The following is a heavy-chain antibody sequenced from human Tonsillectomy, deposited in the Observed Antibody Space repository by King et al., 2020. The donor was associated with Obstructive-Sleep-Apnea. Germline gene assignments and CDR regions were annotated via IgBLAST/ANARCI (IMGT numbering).Heavy chain of an antibody. V-gene: IGHV2-5*02. CDR1: WFSLSTSGVG. CDR3: ANGSRGGPSGFDY. CDR2: IYWGDDK. Sequence: LTLKESGPTLVKPTQTLTLTCTFSWFSLSTSGVGVGWIRQAPGKALEGLALIYWGDDKRYSPSLKNRLTNTKNTPENQVVLTMTNMDPVDTATYYCANGSRGGPSGFDYWGQGTLGTVSS. D-gene: IGHD6-19*01. J-gene: IGHJ4*02.